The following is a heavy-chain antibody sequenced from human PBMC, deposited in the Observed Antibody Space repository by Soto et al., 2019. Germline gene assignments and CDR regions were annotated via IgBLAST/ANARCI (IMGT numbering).Heavy chain of an antibody. CDR3: ASPTGVYSSSSRQSSGDYFDY. D-gene: IGHD6-6*01. CDR1: GGTFSSYA. J-gene: IGHJ4*02. V-gene: IGHV1-69*13. CDR2: IIPIFGTA. Sequence: SVKVSCKASGGTFSSYAISWVRQAPGQGLEWMGGIIPIFGTANYAQKFQGRVTITADESTSTAYMELSSLRSEDTAVYYCASPTGVYSSSSRQSSGDYFDYWGQGTLVTVSS.